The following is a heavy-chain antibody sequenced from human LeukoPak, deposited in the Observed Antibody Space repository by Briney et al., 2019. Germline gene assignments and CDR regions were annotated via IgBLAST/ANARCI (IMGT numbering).Heavy chain of an antibody. J-gene: IGHJ5*02. CDR2: IYTSEST. CDR1: GGSISSSNYY. Sequence: PSETLSLTCSVSGGSISSSNYYWSWIRQPAGKGLEWIGRIYTSESTNYNPSLKSRVTISVDTSKNQFSLKLSSVTAADTAVYYCARDLTERSAYYDFWSGYPDNNWFDPWGQGTLVTVSS. D-gene: IGHD3-3*01. V-gene: IGHV4-61*02. CDR3: ARDLTERSAYYDFWSGYPDNNWFDP.